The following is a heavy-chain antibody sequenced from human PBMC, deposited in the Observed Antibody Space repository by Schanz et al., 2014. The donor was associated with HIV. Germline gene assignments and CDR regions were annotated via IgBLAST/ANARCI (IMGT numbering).Heavy chain of an antibody. Sequence: VQLVESGGGLVQPGGSLSLSCAASGFTFSSYSMNWVRQAPGKGLEWVAAMWYDESHKGYADSVKGRFTISRDNSKNTLYLQMNSLRAEDTAVYYCATAAVTDYSDNWGQGTLVTVSS. V-gene: IGHV3-33*08. CDR1: GFTFSSYS. CDR2: MWYDESHK. J-gene: IGHJ4*02. CDR3: ATAAVTDYSDN. D-gene: IGHD4-17*01.